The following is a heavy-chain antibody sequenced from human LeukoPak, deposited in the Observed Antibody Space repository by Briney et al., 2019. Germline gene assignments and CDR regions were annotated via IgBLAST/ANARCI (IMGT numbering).Heavy chain of an antibody. Sequence: PSETLSLTCTVSRASISSFYWNWIRQPPGRGLEWIGNIYYSGSTDYNPSLKSRVTISVDTSKNHLSLRLSSVTAADTAVYYCARDKAPYWYFDLWGRGILVTVSS. CDR2: IYYSGST. CDR3: ARDKAPYWYFDL. CDR1: RASISSFY. J-gene: IGHJ2*01. V-gene: IGHV4-59*01.